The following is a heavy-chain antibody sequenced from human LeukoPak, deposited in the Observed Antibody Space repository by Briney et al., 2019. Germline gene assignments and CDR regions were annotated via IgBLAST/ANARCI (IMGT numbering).Heavy chain of an antibody. D-gene: IGHD2-15*01. Sequence: GGSLRLSCAASGFTFSSYGMHWVRQAPGKGLEWVAVISYDGSNKYYADSVKGRFTISRDNSKNTLYLQMNSLRAEDTAVYYCAKDRGYCSGGSCYYFDHWGQGTLVTVSS. CDR3: AKDRGYCSGGSCYYFDH. J-gene: IGHJ4*02. CDR2: ISYDGSNK. CDR1: GFTFSSYG. V-gene: IGHV3-30*18.